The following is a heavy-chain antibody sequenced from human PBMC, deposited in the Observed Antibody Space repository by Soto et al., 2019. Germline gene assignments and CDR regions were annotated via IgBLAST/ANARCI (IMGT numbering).Heavy chain of an antibody. CDR1: GGTFSSYA. Sequence: SVKVSCKASGGTFSSYAISWVRQAPGQGLEWMGGIIPIFGTANYAQKFQGRVTITADESTSTAYMELSSLRSEDTAVYYCASSADIVLIAYYYYYGMDVWGQGTTVTVSS. CDR3: ASSADIVLIAYYYYYGMDV. CDR2: IIPIFGTA. J-gene: IGHJ6*02. D-gene: IGHD2-8*01. V-gene: IGHV1-69*13.